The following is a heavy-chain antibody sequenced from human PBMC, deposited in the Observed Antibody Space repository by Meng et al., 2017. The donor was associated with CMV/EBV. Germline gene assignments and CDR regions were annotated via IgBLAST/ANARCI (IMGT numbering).Heavy chain of an antibody. D-gene: IGHD3-22*01. Sequence: SETLSLTCTVSGGSISSYYWSWIRQPPGKGLEWIGYIYYSGSTNYNPSLKSRVTISVDTSKNQFSLKPSSVTAADTAVYYCARYLGWSEYYYDSSGPSGLGYFDYWGQGTLVTVSS. CDR1: GGSISSYY. V-gene: IGHV4-59*01. CDR3: ARYLGWSEYYYDSSGPSGLGYFDY. J-gene: IGHJ4*02. CDR2: IYYSGST.